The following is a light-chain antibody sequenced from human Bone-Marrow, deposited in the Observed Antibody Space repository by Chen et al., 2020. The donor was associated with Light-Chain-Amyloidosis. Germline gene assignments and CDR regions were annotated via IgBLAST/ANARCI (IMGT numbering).Light chain of an antibody. CDR1: KDIARS. J-gene: IGKJ1*01. Sequence: DIQMTQSPSSLSASVGDTVSISCRASKDIARSLAWYQQKPGRAPELLVYDAYALKSGVPSRFSGSGSGTHYILTITSLQPEDFATYHCQQFYGDQWTFGQGTKVEIK. CDR3: QQFYGDQWT. V-gene: IGKV1-NL1*01. CDR2: DAY.